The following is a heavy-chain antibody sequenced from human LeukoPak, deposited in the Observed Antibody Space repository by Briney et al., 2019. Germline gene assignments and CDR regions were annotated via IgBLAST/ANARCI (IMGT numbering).Heavy chain of an antibody. CDR2: LPPDGSYQ. CDR3: ARGLHDRSWYGAH. V-gene: IGHV3-30*04. Sequence: GRSLTLSCAASGFTFSDYTMQWVRQAPGKGLEWVALLPPDGSYQYYADSLKGRFTISRDNFKNALYLQMNSLRLEDTAVYCARGLHDRSWYGAHWGQGTLLSVSS. CDR1: GFTFSDYT. D-gene: IGHD6-13*01. J-gene: IGHJ4*02.